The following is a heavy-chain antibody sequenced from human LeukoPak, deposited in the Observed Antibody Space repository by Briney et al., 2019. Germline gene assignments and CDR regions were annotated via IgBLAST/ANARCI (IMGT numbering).Heavy chain of an antibody. V-gene: IGHV1-69*05. CDR2: IIPIFGTA. Sequence: ASVKVSCKASGGTFSSYAISWVRQAPGQGLEWRGGIIPIFGTANYAQKFQGRVTITTDESTSTAYMELSSLRSEDTAVYYCARGGGVDTAMAFDYWGQGTLVTVSS. CDR3: ARGGGVDTAMAFDY. D-gene: IGHD5-18*01. CDR1: GGTFSSYA. J-gene: IGHJ4*02.